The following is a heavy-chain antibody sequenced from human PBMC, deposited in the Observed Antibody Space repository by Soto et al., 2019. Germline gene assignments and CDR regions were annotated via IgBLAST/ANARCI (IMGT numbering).Heavy chain of an antibody. J-gene: IGHJ6*02. CDR3: ARGDKYGLPPYYYYYGMDV. D-gene: IGHD2-8*01. Sequence: QVQLVQSGAEVKKPGSSVKVSCKASGGTFSSYAISWVRQAPGQGLEWMGGIIPIFGTANYAQKFQGRVTITADESTSTAYMELSSQRSEDTAVYYCARGDKYGLPPYYYYYGMDVLGQGTTVTVSS. V-gene: IGHV1-69*12. CDR1: GGTFSSYA. CDR2: IIPIFGTA.